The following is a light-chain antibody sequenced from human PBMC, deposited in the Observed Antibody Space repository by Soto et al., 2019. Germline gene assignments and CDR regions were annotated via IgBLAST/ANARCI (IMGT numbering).Light chain of an antibody. CDR2: GTS. CDR3: QQYTSSPRMYT. V-gene: IGKV3-20*01. CDR1: QSISGSF. J-gene: IGKJ2*01. Sequence: EIVLMQSPGTLSLSPGERATLSCRASQSISGSFLAWYQQNHGQAPRLLIYGTSTRATGSPDRFSGSGSGTDFTLTISRMEPEDFAVYYCQQYTSSPRMYTFGQGTKLEIK.